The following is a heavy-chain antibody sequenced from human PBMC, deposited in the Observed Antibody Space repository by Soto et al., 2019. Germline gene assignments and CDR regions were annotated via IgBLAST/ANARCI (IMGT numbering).Heavy chain of an antibody. J-gene: IGHJ3*01. CDR1: GLTFSNYA. Sequence: GGSLRLSCAASGLTFSNYAMNWVRQAPGKGLEWVSNISDSGGSTYYADSVKGRFTISRDNSKNTLYLQMNSLRGRDTAIYYCVKEGSGWYSRGCFDFWGRGPMVTVSS. D-gene: IGHD6-19*01. V-gene: IGHV3-23*01. CDR2: ISDSGGST. CDR3: VKEGSGWYSRGCFDF.